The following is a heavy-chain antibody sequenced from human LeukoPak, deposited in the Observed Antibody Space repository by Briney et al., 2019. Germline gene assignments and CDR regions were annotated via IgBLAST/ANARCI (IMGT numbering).Heavy chain of an antibody. CDR3: ARHGVYSGYDYRRSQESYYMDV. Sequence: GESLKISCKGSGYSFTSYWIGWVRQMPGKGLEWMGIIYPGDSDTRYSPSFQGQVTISADKSISTAYLQWSSLKASDTAMYYCARHGVYSGYDYRRSQESYYMDVWGKGTTVTVSS. D-gene: IGHD5-12*01. CDR2: IYPGDSDT. CDR1: GYSFTSYW. J-gene: IGHJ6*03. V-gene: IGHV5-51*01.